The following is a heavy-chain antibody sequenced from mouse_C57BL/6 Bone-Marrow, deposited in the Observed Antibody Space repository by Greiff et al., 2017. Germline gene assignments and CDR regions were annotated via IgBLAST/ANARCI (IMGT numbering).Heavy chain of an antibody. CDR1: GFNIKDDY. V-gene: IGHV14-4*01. Sequence: EVQLQQSGAELVRPGASVKLSCTASGFNIKDDYMHWVKQRPEQGLEWIGWIDPENGDTEYATKFQGKATITADTSSNTAYLQLSSLTSEDTDVYYCSTSRVTALVADIGGQGTALTVSA. J-gene: IGHJ2*01. CDR2: IDPENGDT. D-gene: IGHD1-1*01. CDR3: STSRVTALVADI.